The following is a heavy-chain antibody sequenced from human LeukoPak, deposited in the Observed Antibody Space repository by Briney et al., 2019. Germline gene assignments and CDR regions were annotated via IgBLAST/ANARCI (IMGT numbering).Heavy chain of an antibody. D-gene: IGHD3-9*01. J-gene: IGHJ6*02. CDR1: GYTFTSYG. Sequence: ASVKVSCKASGYTFTSYGISWVRQAPGQGLEWMGWVSAYNGNTKYAQKLQGRVTMTTDTSTSTAYMELRSVRSDDTAVYCCVLTISPGGYYGMDVWAQGTTVSVS. CDR2: VSAYNGNT. V-gene: IGHV1-18*01. CDR3: VLTISPGGYYGMDV.